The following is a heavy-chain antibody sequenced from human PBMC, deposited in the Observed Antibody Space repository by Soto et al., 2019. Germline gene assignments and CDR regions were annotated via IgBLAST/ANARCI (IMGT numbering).Heavy chain of an antibody. Sequence: QVQLVQSGTEVKKPGSSVAVSCQASAGTFNNHSLSWVRQAPGQGLEWMGRSIPILGRADYSQKFQRRLTLTVDKSTSTADMELSSLTSEDTAVYYCVIDLGYFDFWGQGTLVTVSS. CDR2: SIPILGRA. J-gene: IGHJ4*02. CDR3: VIDLGYFDF. CDR1: AGTFNNHS. D-gene: IGHD2-15*01. V-gene: IGHV1-69*02.